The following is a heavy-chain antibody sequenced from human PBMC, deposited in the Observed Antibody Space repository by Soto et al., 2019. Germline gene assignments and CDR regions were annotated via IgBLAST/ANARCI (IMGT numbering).Heavy chain of an antibody. CDR3: ARDGYLWSGMDV. D-gene: IGHD3-3*01. V-gene: IGHV4-34*01. J-gene: IGHJ6*02. CDR1: GGSFSGYY. Sequence: QVQLQQWGAGLLKPSETLSLTCAVYGGSFSGYYWSWIRQSPGKGLEWIGEITNSGSTNYNPSLKSQVTISLDTSKNQVSLKLSSVTAADTAVYYCARDGYLWSGMDVWGQGTTVTVSS. CDR2: ITNSGST.